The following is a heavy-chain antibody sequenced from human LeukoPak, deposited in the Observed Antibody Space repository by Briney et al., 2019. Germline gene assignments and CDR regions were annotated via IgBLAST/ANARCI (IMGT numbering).Heavy chain of an antibody. Sequence: PSETLSLTCTVSGYSISSGYYWGWIRQPPGKGLEWIGSIYHSGSTYYNPSLKSRVTISVDTSKNQFSLKLSSVTAADTAVYYCARDRYWWVTVVTPSGSLDAFDIWGQGTMVTVSS. V-gene: IGHV4-38-2*02. D-gene: IGHD4-23*01. CDR1: GYSISSGYY. CDR2: IYHSGST. J-gene: IGHJ3*02. CDR3: ARDRYWWVTVVTPSGSLDAFDI.